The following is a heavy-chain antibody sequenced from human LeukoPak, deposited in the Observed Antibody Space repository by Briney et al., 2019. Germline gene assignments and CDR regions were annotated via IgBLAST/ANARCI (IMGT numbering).Heavy chain of an antibody. CDR1: DYSISSGYY. Sequence: SETLSLACTLSDYSISSGYYEGWIRQPRGKGLEWIGSIYHSGSTYYNPSLKSRVTISVDTSKNQFSLKLSSVTAADTAVYYCARDQDGGDGYNWWGQGTLVTVSS. CDR3: ARDQDGGDGYNW. V-gene: IGHV4-38-2*02. J-gene: IGHJ4*02. D-gene: IGHD5-24*01. CDR2: IYHSGST.